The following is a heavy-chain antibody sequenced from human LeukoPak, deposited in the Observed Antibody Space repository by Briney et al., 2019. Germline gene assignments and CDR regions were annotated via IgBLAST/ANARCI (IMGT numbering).Heavy chain of an antibody. J-gene: IGHJ4*02. V-gene: IGHV3-48*03. CDR2: ITVSGGTI. D-gene: IGHD2-21*02. Sequence: GGSLRLSCAASGFTFSSYEMNWVCHAPGKGLERVSYITVSGGTIYYADSVKGRFTISRDNAKNSLYLQMNSLRAEDTALYYCARERLSCNGDCLDYWGQGTLVTVSS. CDR1: GFTFSSYE. CDR3: ARERLSCNGDCLDY.